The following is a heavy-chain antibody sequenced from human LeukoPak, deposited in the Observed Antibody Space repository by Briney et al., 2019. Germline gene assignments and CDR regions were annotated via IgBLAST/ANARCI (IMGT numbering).Heavy chain of an antibody. D-gene: IGHD5-18*01. CDR3: ARTNTAMVSTFDY. V-gene: IGHV1-69*05. CDR2: IIPIFGTA. J-gene: IGHJ4*02. Sequence: SVKVSCKASGGTFSSYAISWVRQAPGQGLEWMGGIIPIFGTANYAQKFQGRVTITTDESTSTAYMELSSLRSEDTAVYYCARTNTAMVSTFDYWGQGTLVTVS. CDR1: GGTFSSYA.